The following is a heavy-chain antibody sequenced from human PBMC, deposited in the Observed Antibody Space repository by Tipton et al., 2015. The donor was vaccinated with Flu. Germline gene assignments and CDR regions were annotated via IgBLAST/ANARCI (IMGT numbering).Heavy chain of an antibody. CDR2: ISSSSSYI. Sequence: SLGLSCAASGFTFSSYSMNWVRQAPGKGLEWVSSISSSSSYIYYADSVKGRFTISRDNAKNSLYLQMNSLRAEDTAVYYCARDLCFGAFESNPWPDGFDIWGQGIIVTVS. CDR1: GFTFSSYS. D-gene: IGHD3-16*01. J-gene: IGHJ3*02. V-gene: IGHV3-21*01. CDR3: ARDLCFGAFESNPWPDGFDI.